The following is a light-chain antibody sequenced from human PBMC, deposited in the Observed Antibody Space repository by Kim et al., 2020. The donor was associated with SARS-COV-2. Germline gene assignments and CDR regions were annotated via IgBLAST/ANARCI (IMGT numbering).Light chain of an antibody. CDR1: GSDVGGYNY. Sequence: GRSITISCTGTGSDVGGYNYVSWYQQHPGKAPKLMIYDVSKRPSGVSNRFSGSKSGNTASLTISGLQAEDEADYYCSSYTSSSTWVFGGGTQLTVL. V-gene: IGLV2-14*04. J-gene: IGLJ3*02. CDR2: DVS. CDR3: SSYTSSSTWV.